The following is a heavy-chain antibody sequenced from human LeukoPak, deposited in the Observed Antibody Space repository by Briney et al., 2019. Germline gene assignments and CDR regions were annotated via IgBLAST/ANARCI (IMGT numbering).Heavy chain of an antibody. CDR1: GGSISSSN. CDR2: ISGSGGST. D-gene: IGHD2-2*01. Sequence: ETLSLTCAVSGGSISSSNWWSWVRQPPGKGLEWVSAISGSGGSTYYADSVKGRFTISRDNSKNTLYLQMNSLRAEDTAVYYCAKYCSIPYYYYGMDVWGQGTTVTVSS. J-gene: IGHJ6*02. CDR3: AKYCSIPYYYYGMDV. V-gene: IGHV3-23*01.